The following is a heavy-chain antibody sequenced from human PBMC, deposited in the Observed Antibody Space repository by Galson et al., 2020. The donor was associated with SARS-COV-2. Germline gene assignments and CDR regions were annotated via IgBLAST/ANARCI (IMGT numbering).Heavy chain of an antibody. CDR2: ISHSGST. V-gene: IGHV4-34*01. CDR1: GGSLKGYS. J-gene: IGHJ6*02. D-gene: IGHD3-9*01. Sequence: SETLSLTCALYGGSLKGYSWSWMRQSPEKGLEWIAEISHSGSTTYNVSLKSRVALSIDTPNNQLSLKVKSVTAADTGMYYCARMSRTFESYFRMDVWGQGTAVVVSS. CDR3: ARMSRTFESYFRMDV.